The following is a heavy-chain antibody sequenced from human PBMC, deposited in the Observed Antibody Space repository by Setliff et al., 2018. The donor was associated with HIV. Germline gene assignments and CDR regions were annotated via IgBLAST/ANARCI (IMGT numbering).Heavy chain of an antibody. CDR1: GESFSGYY. V-gene: IGHV4-34*01. Sequence: SETLSLTYAVYGESFSGYYWSWIRQPPGKGLEWIGEINHSGSTNYNPSLKSRVTVSVDTSKNQFSLKLSSVTAADTAVYYCAKLTPFDYWGQGTLVTVS. CDR3: AKLTPFDY. CDR2: INHSGST. J-gene: IGHJ4*02. D-gene: IGHD7-27*01.